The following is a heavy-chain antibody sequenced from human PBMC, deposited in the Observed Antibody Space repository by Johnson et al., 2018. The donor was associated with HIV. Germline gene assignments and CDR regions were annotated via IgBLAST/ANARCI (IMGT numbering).Heavy chain of an antibody. CDR2: IKQDGSEK. J-gene: IGHJ3*02. V-gene: IGHV3-7*02. CDR3: ARVVVWIVVAHAFDI. Sequence: VQLVESGGGLVQPGGSLRLSCAASGFTFSLYWMTWVRQAPGKGLEWVANIKQDGSEKYYVDSVKGRFTISRDNAKNSLYLQMNSLRAEDTAVYYCARVVVWIVVAHAFDIWGQGTMVTVSS. D-gene: IGHD3-22*01. CDR1: GFTFSLYW.